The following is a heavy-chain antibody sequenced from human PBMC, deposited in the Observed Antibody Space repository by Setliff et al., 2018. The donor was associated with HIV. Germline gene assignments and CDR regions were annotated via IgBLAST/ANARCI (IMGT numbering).Heavy chain of an antibody. V-gene: IGHV3-15*01. D-gene: IGHD5-18*01. CDR1: GFTFSSYE. J-gene: IGHJ6*02. Sequence: GGSLRLSCAASGFTFSSYEMDWFRQAPGKGLEWVGRIKSKTDGGTTDHAAPVKGRFTISRDDSKNKLYLQMNSLKTEDTAVYYCARDFSYGYFFYGMDVWGQGTTVTVSS. CDR3: ARDFSYGYFFYGMDV. CDR2: IKSKTDGGTT.